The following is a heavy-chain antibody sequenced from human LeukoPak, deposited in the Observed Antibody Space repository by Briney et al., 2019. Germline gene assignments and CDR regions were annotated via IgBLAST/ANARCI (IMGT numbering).Heavy chain of an antibody. J-gene: IGHJ4*02. CDR1: GGSISSYY. V-gene: IGHV4-59*01. Sequence: PSETLSLTCTVSGGSISSYYWSWIRQPPGKGLEWIGYIYYSGSTNYNPSLKSRVTISVDTSKNQFSLKLSSVTAADTAVYYCARGRVVATDSLTIYYFDYWGQGTLVTVSS. CDR3: ARGRVVATDSLTIYYFDY. CDR2: IYYSGST. D-gene: IGHD5-12*01.